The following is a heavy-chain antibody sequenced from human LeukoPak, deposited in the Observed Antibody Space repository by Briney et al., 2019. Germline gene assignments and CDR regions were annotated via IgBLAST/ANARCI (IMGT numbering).Heavy chain of an antibody. Sequence: GGSLRLSCAASGFTFSSYGMHWVRQAPGKGLEWVAVVWYDGSNKYYADSVKGRFTISRDNSKNTLYLQMNSLRAEDTAVYYCAREAYHCSSTSCYFDYWGQGTLVTVSS. CDR2: VWYDGSNK. CDR3: AREAYHCSSTSCYFDY. J-gene: IGHJ4*02. CDR1: GFTFSSYG. D-gene: IGHD2-2*01. V-gene: IGHV3-33*01.